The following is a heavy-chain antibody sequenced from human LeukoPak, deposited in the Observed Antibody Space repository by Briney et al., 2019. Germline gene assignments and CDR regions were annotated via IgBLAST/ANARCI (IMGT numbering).Heavy chain of an antibody. CDR2: IYTSGST. J-gene: IGHJ5*02. CDR1: GGSISSGSYY. V-gene: IGHV4-61*02. CDR3: ASQPRAAWFDP. D-gene: IGHD6-25*01. Sequence: PSQTLSLTCTVSGGSISSGSYYWSWIRQPAGKGLEWIGRIYTSGSTNYNPSLKSRVTISVDTSKNQFSLKLSSVTAADTAVYYCASQPRAAWFDPWGQGTLVTVSS.